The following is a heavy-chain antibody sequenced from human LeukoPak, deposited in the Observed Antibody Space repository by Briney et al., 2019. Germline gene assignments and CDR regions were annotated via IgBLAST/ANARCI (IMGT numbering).Heavy chain of an antibody. V-gene: IGHV3-20*04. J-gene: IGHJ4*02. CDR3: ARAKYYYDSSGYCD. D-gene: IGHD3-22*01. CDR1: GFTFDDYG. Sequence: PGGSLRLSCAASGFTFDDYGMSWVRQAPGKGLEWVSGINWNGGSKGYADSVKGRFTISRDNAKNSLYLQMNSLRAEDTALYYCARAKYYYDSSGYCDWGQGTLVTVSS. CDR2: INWNGGSK.